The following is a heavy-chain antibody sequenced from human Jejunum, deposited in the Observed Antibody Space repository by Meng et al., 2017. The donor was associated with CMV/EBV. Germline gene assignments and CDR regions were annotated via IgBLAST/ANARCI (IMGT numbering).Heavy chain of an antibody. Sequence: CTVSGDSVSGYYWNWVRQTPGKGLEYIGIIDYRGSTNYNPSLKARVTMSIDTSKNQFSLKLSSATTADTAVYYCGRDRRGQQVIEYWGQGALVTVSS. CDR3: GRDRRGQQVIEY. V-gene: IGHV4-59*02. CDR1: GDSVSGYY. D-gene: IGHD6-13*01. J-gene: IGHJ4*02. CDR2: IDYRGST.